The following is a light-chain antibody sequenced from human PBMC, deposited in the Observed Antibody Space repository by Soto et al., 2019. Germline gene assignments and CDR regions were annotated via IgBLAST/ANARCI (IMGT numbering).Light chain of an antibody. J-gene: IGKJ1*01. Sequence: EIIMTQSPATLSVSPGEWATLSCGASQSFSSNLAWYQQRPGQAPRLLIYGASTRATGIPARFSGSGSGTDFTLTISRLEPEDFAVYYCQQYGSSPQTFGQGTKV. CDR2: GAS. V-gene: IGKV3-15*01. CDR1: QSFSSN. CDR3: QQYGSSPQT.